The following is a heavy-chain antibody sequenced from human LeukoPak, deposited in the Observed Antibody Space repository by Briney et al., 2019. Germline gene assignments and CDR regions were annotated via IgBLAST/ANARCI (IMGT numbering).Heavy chain of an antibody. CDR2: ITGSTGTT. D-gene: IGHD3-9*01. CDR1: GFTFGSYA. J-gene: IGHJ4*02. V-gene: IGHV3-23*01. CDR3: ARAGSDNSGYDLDF. Sequence: GGSLRLSCAASGFTFGSYAMNWVRQAPGKGLEWVSAITGSTGTTYYADSVKGRFTVSRDNSKNTLYLQVNSLRAEDTAVYYCARAGSDNSGYDLDFWGQGTLVTVSS.